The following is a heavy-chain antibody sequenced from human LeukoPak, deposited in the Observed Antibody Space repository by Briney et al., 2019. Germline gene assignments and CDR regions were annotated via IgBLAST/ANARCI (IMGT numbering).Heavy chain of an antibody. Sequence: GGSLRLSCAASGFIFKNYGMHWVRRAPGKGLEWVTFIRYDGSEKYYADSVKGRFTISRDNSKNTLYLQMNSLRAEDTAVYYCARDQTVTTSWDYYYYYGMDVWGQGTTVTVSS. CDR1: GFIFKNYG. CDR2: IRYDGSEK. J-gene: IGHJ6*02. V-gene: IGHV3-30*02. CDR3: ARDQTVTTSWDYYYYYGMDV. D-gene: IGHD4-17*01.